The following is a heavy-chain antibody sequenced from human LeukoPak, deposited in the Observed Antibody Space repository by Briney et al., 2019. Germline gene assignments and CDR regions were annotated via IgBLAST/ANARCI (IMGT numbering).Heavy chain of an antibody. V-gene: IGHV4-34*01. CDR1: GGSFSGYY. Sequence: SETLSLTCAVYGGSFSGYYWSWIRQPPGKGLEGIGEINNSGSTNYKPSLKSRVTISVDTSKNPFSLKLSSVTAADTAVYYCARGRGYCSSTSCKINWFDPWGQGTLVTVSS. CDR2: INNSGST. CDR3: ARGRGYCSSTSCKINWFDP. J-gene: IGHJ5*02. D-gene: IGHD2-2*01.